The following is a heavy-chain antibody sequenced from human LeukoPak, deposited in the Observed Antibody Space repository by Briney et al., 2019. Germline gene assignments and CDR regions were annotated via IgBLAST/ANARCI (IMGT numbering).Heavy chain of an antibody. CDR2: ISYDGSSE. CDR3: ARHGDYNFDY. Sequence: GGSLRLSCVASGFSFSTYGMHWVRQAPGKGLEWVAVISYDGSSENYADSVKGRFTISRDNAKNSLYLLMNSLRAEDTAVYYCARHGDYNFDYWGQGTLVTVSS. CDR1: GFSFSTYG. V-gene: IGHV3-30*03. J-gene: IGHJ4*02. D-gene: IGHD4-17*01.